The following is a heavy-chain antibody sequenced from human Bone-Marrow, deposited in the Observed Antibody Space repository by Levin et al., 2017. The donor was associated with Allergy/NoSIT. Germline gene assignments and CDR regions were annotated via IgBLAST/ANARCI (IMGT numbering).Heavy chain of an antibody. J-gene: IGHJ5*02. V-gene: IGHV3-30*18. Sequence: PGGSLRLSCAASGFTFSSYGMHWVRQAPGKGLEWVAVISSDGTNKYYGDSVKGRFTISRDNSKNTLFLQMNSLRPEDTAVYFCAKGSTVSKSRWFDPWGQGSLVTVSS. CDR2: ISSDGTNK. CDR3: AKGSTVSKSRWFDP. CDR1: GFTFSSYG. D-gene: IGHD4-17*01.